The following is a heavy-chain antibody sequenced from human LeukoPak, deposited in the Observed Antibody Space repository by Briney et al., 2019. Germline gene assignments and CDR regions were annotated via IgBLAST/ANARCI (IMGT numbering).Heavy chain of an antibody. CDR2: IKQDGSER. V-gene: IGHV3-7*01. D-gene: IGHD2-8*01. Sequence: GGSLRLSCAASGFTFSSYWMSWVRQAPGKGLEWVANIKQDGSERYYVDSVKGRFTISRDNAKNSLYLQMNSLRVEDTAVYYCARQGYCTDGICSPLDYWGQGTLVTVSS. J-gene: IGHJ4*02. CDR1: GFTFSSYW. CDR3: ARQGYCTDGICSPLDY.